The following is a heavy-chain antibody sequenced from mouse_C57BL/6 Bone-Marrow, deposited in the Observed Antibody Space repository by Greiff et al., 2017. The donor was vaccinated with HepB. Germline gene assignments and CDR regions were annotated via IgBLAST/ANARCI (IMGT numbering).Heavy chain of an antibody. CDR2: ISNGGGST. CDR3: ARHPLITTVVVDWYFDV. CDR1: GFTFSDYY. V-gene: IGHV5-12*01. J-gene: IGHJ1*03. D-gene: IGHD1-1*01. Sequence: EVKLVESGGGLVQPGGSLKLSCAASGFTFSDYYMYWVRQTPEKRLEWVAYISNGGGSTYYPDTVKGRFTISRDNAKNTLYLQMSRLKSEDTAMYYCARHPLITTVVVDWYFDVWGTGTTVTVSS.